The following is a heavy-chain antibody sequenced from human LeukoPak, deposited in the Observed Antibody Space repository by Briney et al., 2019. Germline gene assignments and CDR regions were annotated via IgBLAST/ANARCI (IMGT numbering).Heavy chain of an antibody. CDR2: IYYSGRT. CDR1: GGSISSSSYY. J-gene: IGHJ4*02. D-gene: IGHD5-18*01. V-gene: IGHV4-39*07. CDR3: ARDPDTAMVISNGDY. Sequence: SETLSLTCTVSGGSISSSSYYWGWIRQSPGKGLEWIGSIYYSGRTHYNPSLKSRVTISVDMSKNQFSLKLSSVTAADTAVYYCARDPDTAMVISNGDYWGQGTLVTVSS.